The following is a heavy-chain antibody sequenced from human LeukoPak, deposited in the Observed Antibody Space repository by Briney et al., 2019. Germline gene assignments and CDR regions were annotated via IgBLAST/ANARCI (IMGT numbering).Heavy chain of an antibody. Sequence: ASXKVSCKASGYAFTSYDINWVRQATGQGREWMGWMNPSSGNTGYAQKFQGRVTMTRSTSISTAYMELSSLRSEDTAVYYCARILPISGNAFDIWGQGTMVTVSS. V-gene: IGHV1-8*01. CDR1: GYAFTSYD. CDR2: MNPSSGNT. D-gene: IGHD3-10*01. CDR3: ARILPISGNAFDI. J-gene: IGHJ3*02.